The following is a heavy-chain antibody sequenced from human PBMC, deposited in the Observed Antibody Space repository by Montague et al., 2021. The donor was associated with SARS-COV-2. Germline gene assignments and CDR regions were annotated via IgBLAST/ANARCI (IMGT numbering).Heavy chain of an antibody. CDR2: IHHSGST. J-gene: IGHJ5*02. D-gene: IGHD2-2*01. CDR1: GGSVSGTSYY. CDR3: ARQGGPAGKHWFDP. V-gene: IGHV4-39*01. Sequence: SETLSLTCTVSGGSVSGTSYYWAWIRQPPGKGLEWIVNIHHSGSTFCXXXLKSRVTISVDTSKNEVSLKLNSVTAADTAVYYCARQGGPAGKHWFDPWGQGTLVTVSS.